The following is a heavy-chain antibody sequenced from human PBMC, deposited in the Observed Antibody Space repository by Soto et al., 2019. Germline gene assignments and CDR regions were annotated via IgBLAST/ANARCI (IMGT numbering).Heavy chain of an antibody. J-gene: IGHJ6*03. CDR2: IYYSGST. D-gene: IGHD3-3*01. CDR1: GGSISSSRYY. CDR3: ARLLYYDFWSGPSYYYYYMDV. V-gene: IGHV4-39*01. Sequence: PSETLSLTCTVSGGSISSSRYYWGWIRQPPGKGLEWIGSIYYSGSTYYNPSLKSRVTISVDTSKNQFSLKLSSVTAADTAVYYCARLLYYDFWSGPSYYYYYMDVWGTGTTVTVSS.